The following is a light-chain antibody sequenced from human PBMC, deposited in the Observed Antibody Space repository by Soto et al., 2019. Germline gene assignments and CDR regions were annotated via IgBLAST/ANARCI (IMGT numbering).Light chain of an antibody. CDR1: SSDVGDYNS. CDR3: SSYPRSNHRG. J-gene: IGLJ3*02. Sequence: SARTESGSGFDFGGQSITIYCTGTSSDVGDYNSVSWYQHHPGEVPKLMIYEVSHRPSGVSDRFSGSKSGNTASLTISGLHAEDEAISSCSSYPRSNHRGLGGGPKVTVL. CDR2: EVS. V-gene: IGLV2-14*01.